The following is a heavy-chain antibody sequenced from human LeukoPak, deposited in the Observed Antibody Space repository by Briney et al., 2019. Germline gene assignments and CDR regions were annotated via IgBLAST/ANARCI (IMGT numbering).Heavy chain of an antibody. CDR1: GFTFSSYG. D-gene: IGHD2-8*01. Sequence: GGSLRLSCAASGFTFSSYGMHWVRQAPGKGLEWVAVISYDGSNKYYADSVKGRFTISRDNAKNSLYLQMNSLRAEDTAVYYCARAYSQMVYAIYYFDYWGQGTLVTVSS. CDR2: ISYDGSNK. CDR3: ARAYSQMVYAIYYFDY. V-gene: IGHV3-30*03. J-gene: IGHJ4*02.